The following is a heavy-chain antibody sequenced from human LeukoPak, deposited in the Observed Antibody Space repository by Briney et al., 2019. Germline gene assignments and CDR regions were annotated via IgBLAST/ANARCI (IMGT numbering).Heavy chain of an antibody. Sequence: GGSLRLSCAAAGFSFTNFVMSWVRQAPGKGLEWVANIKQDGSDKYYVDSVKGRFTISRDNAKNSLYLQMNSLRAEDTAVYYCARATTLFGVDKYFHYWGQGTPVTVSS. V-gene: IGHV3-7*03. CDR1: GFSFTNFV. J-gene: IGHJ4*02. D-gene: IGHD3-3*01. CDR3: ARATTLFGVDKYFHY. CDR2: IKQDGSDK.